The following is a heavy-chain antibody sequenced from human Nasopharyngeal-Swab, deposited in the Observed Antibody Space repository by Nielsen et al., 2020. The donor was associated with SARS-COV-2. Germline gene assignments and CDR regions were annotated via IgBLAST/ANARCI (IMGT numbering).Heavy chain of an antibody. CDR2: ISTSSSYI. V-gene: IGHV3-21*01. J-gene: IGHJ4*02. D-gene: IGHD3-22*01. CDR1: GFTFSTYS. CDR3: ARDQDSSGYLGRTDRPHDY. Sequence: RGSLRLSCAASGFTFSTYSMNWVRRAPGKGLEWVSSISTSSSYIYYADSVKGRFTISRDNAKNSLYLQMNSLRAEDTAVYYCARDQDSSGYLGRTDRPHDYWGQGTLVTVSS.